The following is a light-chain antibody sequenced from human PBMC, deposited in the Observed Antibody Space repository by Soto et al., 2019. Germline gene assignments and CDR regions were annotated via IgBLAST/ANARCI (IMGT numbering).Light chain of an antibody. CDR3: SSYTTTSTPYV. V-gene: IGLV2-14*01. CDR1: SSDVGGYNY. Sequence: ALTQPASVSGSPGQSITISCTGTSSDVGGYNYVSWYQQHPGKAPKLMIYEVTKRPSGVSDRFSGSKSGNTASLTISGLQAEDEADYYCSSYTTTSTPYVFGTGTKVTVL. J-gene: IGLJ1*01. CDR2: EVT.